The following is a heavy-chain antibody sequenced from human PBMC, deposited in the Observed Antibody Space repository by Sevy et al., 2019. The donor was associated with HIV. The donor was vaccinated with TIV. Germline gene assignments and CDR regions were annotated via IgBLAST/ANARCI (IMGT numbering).Heavy chain of an antibody. Sequence: GGSLRLSCAASGFTFSIYGMHWVRQAPGKGLEWVACIRYDGSTKYYADSVKGRFTIAKDNSKNTLYLKMNILRAEDTAVDYCAKDLTGRYSSSSGDFDYWGQGTLVTVSS. D-gene: IGHD6-6*01. CDR1: GFTFSIYG. V-gene: IGHV3-30*02. CDR3: AKDLTGRYSSSSGDFDY. J-gene: IGHJ4*02. CDR2: IRYDGSTK.